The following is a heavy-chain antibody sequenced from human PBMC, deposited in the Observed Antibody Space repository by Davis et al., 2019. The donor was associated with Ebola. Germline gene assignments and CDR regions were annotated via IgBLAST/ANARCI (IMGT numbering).Heavy chain of an antibody. J-gene: IGHJ6*02. CDR3: ARGIFFSYYGMDV. D-gene: IGHD3-3*01. Sequence: SVKVSCKASGGTFSSYAISWVRQAPGQGLEWMGGIIPIFGTASYAQKFQGRVTMTRDTSTSTVYMELSSLRSEDTAVYYCARGIFFSYYGMDVWGQGTTVTVSS. V-gene: IGHV1-69*05. CDR2: IIPIFGTA. CDR1: GGTFSSYA.